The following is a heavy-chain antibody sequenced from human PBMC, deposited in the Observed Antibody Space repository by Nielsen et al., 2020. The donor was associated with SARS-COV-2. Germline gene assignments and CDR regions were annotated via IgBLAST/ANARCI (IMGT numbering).Heavy chain of an antibody. CDR2: IWYDGSNK. J-gene: IGHJ4*02. D-gene: IGHD4-17*01. V-gene: IGHV3-33*01. Sequence: GGSLTLSCAASGFTFSSYGMHWVRQAPGKGLEWVAVIWYDGSNKYYADSVKGRFTISRDNSKNTLYLQMNSLRAEDTAVYYCARDLAYGDYADYWGQGTLVTVSS. CDR3: ARDLAYGDYADY. CDR1: GFTFSSYG.